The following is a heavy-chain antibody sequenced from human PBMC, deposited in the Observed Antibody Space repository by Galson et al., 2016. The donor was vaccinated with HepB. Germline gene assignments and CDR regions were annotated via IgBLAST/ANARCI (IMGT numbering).Heavy chain of an antibody. J-gene: IGHJ3*02. CDR3: AREGWQAGDAYDI. V-gene: IGHV3-30*04. Sequence: SLRLSCAASGFPLSSYTMNWVRQTPDKGLECVAIISDDGKKTYYGDSVKGRSSISRDNSKNTLYLQMSSLRVGDTGIYYCAREGWQAGDAYDIWGQGTMVTVS. D-gene: IGHD5-24*01. CDR1: GFPLSSYT. CDR2: ISDDGKKT.